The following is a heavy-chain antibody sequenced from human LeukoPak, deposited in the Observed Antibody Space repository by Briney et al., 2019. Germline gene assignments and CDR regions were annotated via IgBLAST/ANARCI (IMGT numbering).Heavy chain of an antibody. Sequence: ASVKVSCKASGGTFSSYAISWVRQAPGQGLEWMGRIIPILGIANYAQKFQGRVTITADKSTSTAYMELSSLRSEDTAVYYCARDYSSGVVAASPRDNWFDPWGQGTLVTVSS. D-gene: IGHD2-15*01. CDR3: ARDYSSGVVAASPRDNWFDP. V-gene: IGHV1-69*04. J-gene: IGHJ5*02. CDR1: GGTFSSYA. CDR2: IIPILGIA.